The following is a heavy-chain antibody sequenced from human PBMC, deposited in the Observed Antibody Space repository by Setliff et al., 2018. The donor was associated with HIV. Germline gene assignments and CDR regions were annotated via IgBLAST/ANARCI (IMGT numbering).Heavy chain of an antibody. V-gene: IGHV4-31*03. D-gene: IGHD2-15*01. Sequence: PSETLSLTCTFSGVTSGDYYWTWIRQHPVKGLEWTGYIYSSGTKYYNPSLKSRLAISLDTSKNQFSLNLKSVTAADAAVYYCARGFCSGGFCHPNFYHYMDVWGKGTTVTVSS. CDR1: GVTSGDYY. CDR2: IYSSGTK. J-gene: IGHJ6*03. CDR3: ARGFCSGGFCHPNFYHYMDV.